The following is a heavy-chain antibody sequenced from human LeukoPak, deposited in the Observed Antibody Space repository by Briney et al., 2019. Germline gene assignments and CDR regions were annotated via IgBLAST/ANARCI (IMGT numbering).Heavy chain of an antibody. V-gene: IGHV4-59*12. Sequence: SETLSLTCTVSGGSISSYYWSWIRQPPGKGLEWIGYIYYSGSTNYNPSLKSRVTISVDTSKNQFSLKLNSVTAADTAVYYCARDRVAAAGYFDYWGQGILVTVSS. D-gene: IGHD6-13*01. CDR1: GGSISSYY. CDR2: IYYSGST. CDR3: ARDRVAAAGYFDY. J-gene: IGHJ4*02.